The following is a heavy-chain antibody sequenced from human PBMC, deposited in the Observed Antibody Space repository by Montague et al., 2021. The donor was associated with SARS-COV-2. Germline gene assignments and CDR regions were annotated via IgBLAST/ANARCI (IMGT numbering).Heavy chain of an antibody. CDR2: IYYSGRT. CDR3: ARFYTSYYYDSKAARASRDAFDI. D-gene: IGHD3-22*01. CDR1: AGSISSSGYY. J-gene: IGHJ3*02. V-gene: IGHV4-39*01. Sequence: SETLSLTCTVSAGSISSSGYYWAWIRQPPGKGLEWIGSIYYSGRTSYNQSLKSRVTITVDTSKNQFSLKLSSVTAADTAVYYCARFYTSYYYDSKAARASRDAFDIWGQGTMVTVSS.